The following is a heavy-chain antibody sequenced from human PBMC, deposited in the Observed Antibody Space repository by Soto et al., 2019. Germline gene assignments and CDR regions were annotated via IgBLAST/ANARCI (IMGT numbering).Heavy chain of an antibody. CDR2: INPTGGGT. J-gene: IGHJ4*02. V-gene: IGHV1-46*01. CDR1: GYTFTSHY. CDR3: GRESTLAY. Sequence: ASVKVSCKASGYTFTSHYMHWVRQAPGRGLEWMGIINPTGGGTSCAQKFQGRVTMTRDTSTSTVYMELSSLRSEDTAGYYCGRESTLAYLGQGTLVTVSS.